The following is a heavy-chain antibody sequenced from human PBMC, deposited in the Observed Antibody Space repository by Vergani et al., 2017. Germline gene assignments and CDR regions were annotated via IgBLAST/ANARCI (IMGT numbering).Heavy chain of an antibody. J-gene: IGHJ4*02. CDR2: INPNSGGT. CDR1: GYTFTGYY. CDR3: ARVSKVVRGVITPGLGY. V-gene: IGHV1-2*02. D-gene: IGHD3-10*01. Sequence: QVQLVQSGAEVKKPGASVKVSCKASGYTFTGYYMHWVRQAPGQGLEWMGWINPNSGGTNYAQKFQGRVTMTRDTSISTAYMELSRLRSDDTAVYYCARVSKVVRGVITPGLGYWGQGTLVTVSS.